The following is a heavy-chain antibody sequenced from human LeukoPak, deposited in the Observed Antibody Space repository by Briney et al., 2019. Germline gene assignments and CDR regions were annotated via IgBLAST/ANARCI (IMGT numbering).Heavy chain of an antibody. J-gene: IGHJ3*02. V-gene: IGHV3-21*01. CDR1: GFTFSSYS. CDR3: ARDLSYDSSGYHDAFDI. D-gene: IGHD3-22*01. Sequence: GGSLRLSCAASGFTFSSYSMNWVRQAPGKGLEWVSSISSSSSYIYYADSVKGRFTISRDNAKNSLYLQMNSLRAEDTAVYYCARDLSYDSSGYHDAFDIWGQGTMVTVPS. CDR2: ISSSSSYI.